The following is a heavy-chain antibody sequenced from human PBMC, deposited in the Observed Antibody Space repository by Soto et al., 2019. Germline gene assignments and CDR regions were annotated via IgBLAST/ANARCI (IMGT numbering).Heavy chain of an antibody. CDR1: GGSFSGYY. CDR3: ARGREQWLVDAFDI. V-gene: IGHV4-34*01. D-gene: IGHD6-19*01. CDR2: LNPSGST. Sequence: SETLSLTCAVYGGSFSGYYWSWIRQPPGKGLEWIGELNPSGSTNYHPSLNSRVTISSDTSKNQLSLRLNSVTAADTALYYCARGREQWLVDAFDIWGQGTMVNVS. J-gene: IGHJ3*02.